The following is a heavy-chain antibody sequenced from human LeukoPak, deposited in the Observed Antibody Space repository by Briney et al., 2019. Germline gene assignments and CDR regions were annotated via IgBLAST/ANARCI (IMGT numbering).Heavy chain of an antibody. D-gene: IGHD5-12*01. CDR2: IIPIFDTA. CDR1: GGTFSSYA. V-gene: IGHV1-69*06. J-gene: IGHJ4*02. CDR3: ARLGARVDIVATSNKDFDY. Sequence: SVKVSCKASGGTFSSYAISWVRQAPGQGLEWMGGIIPIFDTANYAQKFQGRVTITADKSTSTAYMELSSLRSEDTAVYYCARLGARVDIVATSNKDFDYWGQGTLVTVSS.